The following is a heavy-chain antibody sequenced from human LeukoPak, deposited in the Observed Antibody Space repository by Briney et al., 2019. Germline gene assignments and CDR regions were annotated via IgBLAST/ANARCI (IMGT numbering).Heavy chain of an antibody. CDR2: IILIFGTA. CDR1: GGTFSSYA. D-gene: IGHD4-23*01. J-gene: IGHJ6*03. V-gene: IGHV1-69*05. Sequence: GASVKVSCKASGGTFSSYAISWVRQAPGQGLEWMGGIILIFGTANYAQKFQGRVTITTDESTSTAYMELSSLRSEDTAVYYCARGATVVIRYYYYYYMDVWGKGTTVTVSS. CDR3: ARGATVVIRYYYYYYMDV.